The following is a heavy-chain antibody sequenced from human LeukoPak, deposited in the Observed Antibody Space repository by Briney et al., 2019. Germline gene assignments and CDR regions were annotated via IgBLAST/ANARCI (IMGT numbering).Heavy chain of an antibody. Sequence: GGSLRLSCAASASGVAFTSHSMNWVRQAPGKGLEWISYIRSSGDYIFYADSVKGRFTVSRDNARNSLYLQMNSLRAEDTAIYYCAREYNSRATFDYWGQGTLVTVSS. D-gene: IGHD1-20*01. J-gene: IGHJ4*02. V-gene: IGHV3-21*05. CDR3: AREYNSRATFDY. CDR1: ASGVAFTSHS. CDR2: IRSSGDYI.